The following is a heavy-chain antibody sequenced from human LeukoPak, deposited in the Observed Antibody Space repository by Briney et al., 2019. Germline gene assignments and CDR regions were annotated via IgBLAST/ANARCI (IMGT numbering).Heavy chain of an antibody. J-gene: IGHJ4*02. CDR3: ARDGYGDYSFDY. CDR1: EFTFSSYN. CDR2: ISSSSSYM. Sequence: PGGSLRLSCAASEFTFSSYNMNWVRQAPGKGLEWVSSISSSSSYMYYADSVKGRFTISRDNAKNSLYLQMNSLRAEDTAVYYCARDGYGDYSFDYWGQGTLVTVSS. V-gene: IGHV3-21*01. D-gene: IGHD4-17*01.